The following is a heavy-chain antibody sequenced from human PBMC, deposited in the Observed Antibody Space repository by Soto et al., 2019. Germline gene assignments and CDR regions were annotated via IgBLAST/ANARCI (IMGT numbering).Heavy chain of an antibody. CDR3: ARGERYPVTSVNFFDY. CDR2: KYYRGST. Sequence: SETLSLTCTGSGGSISSGDYYWSWIRQPPGKGLEWIGYKYYRGSTYYNPSLESRVTISEDTAKNQFSLRLSAVTAADTAVYYCARGERYPVTSVNFFDYWGQGALVTVSS. V-gene: IGHV4-30-4*01. D-gene: IGHD4-17*01. CDR1: GGSISSGDYY. J-gene: IGHJ4*02.